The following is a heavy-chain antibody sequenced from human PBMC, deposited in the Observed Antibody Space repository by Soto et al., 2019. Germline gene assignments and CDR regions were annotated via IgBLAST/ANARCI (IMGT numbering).Heavy chain of an antibody. Sequence: QITLKESGPTLVKPTQTLTLTCTFSGFSLTTSGVGVGWIRQPPGKALEWLALIYWNDDKRYSPSLKSRLTITKDTSKNRVVLTITNMDPVDTATYFCAHSLYYENYFDYWGQGTLVTVSS. J-gene: IGHJ4*02. CDR2: IYWNDDK. CDR1: GFSLTTSGVG. V-gene: IGHV2-5*01. CDR3: AHSLYYENYFDY. D-gene: IGHD2-8*01.